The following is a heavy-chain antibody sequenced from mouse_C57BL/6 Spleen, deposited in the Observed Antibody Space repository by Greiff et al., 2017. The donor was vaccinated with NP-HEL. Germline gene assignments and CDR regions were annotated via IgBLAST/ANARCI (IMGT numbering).Heavy chain of an antibody. D-gene: IGHD2-2*01. CDR3: ARRIYYGYEDAMDY. CDR2: IDPSDSYT. J-gene: IGHJ4*01. Sequence: QVQLQQPGAELVKPGASVKLSCKASGYTFTSYWMQWVKQRPGQGLEWIGEIDPSDSYTNYNQKFKGKATLTVDTSSSTAYMQLSSLTSEDSADYYCARRIYYGYEDAMDYWGQGTSVTVSS. CDR1: GYTFTSYW. V-gene: IGHV1-50*01.